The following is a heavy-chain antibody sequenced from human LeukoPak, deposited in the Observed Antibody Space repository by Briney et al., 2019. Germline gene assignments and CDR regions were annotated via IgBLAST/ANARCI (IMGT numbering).Heavy chain of an antibody. CDR3: ARGLWLVLSFDY. J-gene: IGHJ4*02. CDR2: IIPIFGTA. Sequence: SVKVFCKASGGTFSSYAISWVRQAPGQGLECMGRIIPIFGTANYAQKFQGSVTITTDESTSTAYMELSSLRSEDTAVYYCARGLWLVLSFDYWGQGTLVTVSS. CDR1: GGTFSSYA. V-gene: IGHV1-69*05. D-gene: IGHD6-19*01.